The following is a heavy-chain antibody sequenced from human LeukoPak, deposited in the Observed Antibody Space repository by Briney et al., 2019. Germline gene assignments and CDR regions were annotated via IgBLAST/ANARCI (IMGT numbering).Heavy chain of an antibody. J-gene: IGHJ4*02. Sequence: PSGTLSLTCTVSGGSVSSGSYYWSWIRQPPGKGLEWFGYIYYSGSTNYNPSLESRVTISVDTSKNQFSLKLSSVTAADTAVYYCARRYSSSWFDYWGQGTLVTVSS. CDR1: GGSVSSGSYY. V-gene: IGHV4-61*01. CDR2: IYYSGST. D-gene: IGHD6-13*01. CDR3: ARRYSSSWFDY.